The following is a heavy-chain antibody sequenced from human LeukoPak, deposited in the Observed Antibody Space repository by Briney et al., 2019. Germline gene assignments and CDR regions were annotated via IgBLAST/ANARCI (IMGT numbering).Heavy chain of an antibody. Sequence: GGSLRLSCAASGFTFSSYAMSWVRRAPGKGLEWVSAISESGTGTYYADSVKGRFTISRDNSKNTLSLQMNSLRAEDTAVYYCAKDIAQGYTFGSIEQDYWGQGTLVTVSS. D-gene: IGHD5-18*01. CDR1: GFTFSSYA. V-gene: IGHV3-23*01. CDR3: AKDIAQGYTFGSIEQDY. J-gene: IGHJ4*02. CDR2: ISESGTGT.